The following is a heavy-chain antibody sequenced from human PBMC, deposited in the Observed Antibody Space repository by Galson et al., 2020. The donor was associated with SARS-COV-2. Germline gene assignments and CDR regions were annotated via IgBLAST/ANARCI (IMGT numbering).Heavy chain of an antibody. V-gene: IGHV1-69*05. CDR3: ARDRGGLRYFDY. J-gene: IGHJ4*02. Sequence: ASVKVSCKASGGTFSSYAISWVRQAPGQGLEWMGGIIPIFGTANYAQKFQGRVTITTDESTSTAYMELSSLRSEDTAVYYCARDRGGLRYFDYWGQGTLVTVSS. D-gene: IGHD5-12*01. CDR1: GGTFSSYA. CDR2: IIPIFGTA.